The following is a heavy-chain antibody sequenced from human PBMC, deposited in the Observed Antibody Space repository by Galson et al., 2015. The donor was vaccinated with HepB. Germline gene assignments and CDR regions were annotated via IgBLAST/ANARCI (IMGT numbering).Heavy chain of an antibody. CDR2: ISGSQITT. V-gene: IGHV3-23*01. D-gene: IGHD2-21*02. CDR3: AKGGLSLGYCGGDCYSY. CDR1: GFTFSSYA. Sequence: SLRLSCAASGFTFSSYAMSWVRQAPGKGLEWVPAISGSQITTYYADSVKGRFTISRDNSKNTLFLQVNSLRAEDTAVYYCAKGGLSLGYCGGDCYSYWGQGTLVTVSS. J-gene: IGHJ4*02.